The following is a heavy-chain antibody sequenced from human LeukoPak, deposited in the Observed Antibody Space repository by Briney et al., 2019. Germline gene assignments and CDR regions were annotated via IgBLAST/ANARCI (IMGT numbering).Heavy chain of an antibody. D-gene: IGHD3-10*02. J-gene: IGHJ6*04. CDR2: ISSSGSTI. V-gene: IGHV3-48*03. CDR3: AELGITMIGGV. CDR1: GFTFSSYE. Sequence: GGSLTLSCAASGFTFSSYEMNWVRQAPGKGLEWVSYISSSGSTIYYADSVKGRFTISRDNAKNSLYLQMNSLRAEDTAVYYCAELGITMIGGVWGKGTTVTISS.